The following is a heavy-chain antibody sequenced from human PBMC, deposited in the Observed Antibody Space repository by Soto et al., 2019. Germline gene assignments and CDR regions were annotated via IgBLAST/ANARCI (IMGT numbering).Heavy chain of an antibody. CDR3: TRSRGSSSWYYYYYGTDV. CDR2: TYYRSKWYN. Sequence: SQTLSLTCAISGDSVSSNSAAWNWIRQSPSRGLEWLGGTYYRSKWYNDYAVSVKSRITINPDTSKNQFSLQLNSVTPEDTAVYYCTRSRGSSSWYYYYYGTDVWGQGTTVTVSS. D-gene: IGHD6-13*01. V-gene: IGHV6-1*01. CDR1: GDSVSSNSAA. J-gene: IGHJ6*02.